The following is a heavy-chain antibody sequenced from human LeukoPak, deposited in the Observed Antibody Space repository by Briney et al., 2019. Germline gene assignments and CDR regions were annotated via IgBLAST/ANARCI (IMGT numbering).Heavy chain of an antibody. CDR1: GGSISSYY. CDR3: ARSGWTMRPFDI. V-gene: IGHV4-59*01. CDR2: IYYSGST. Sequence: PSETLSLTCTVSGGSISSYYWSWLRQPPGKGLEWIGYIYYSGSTNYNPSLKSRVTISVDTSKNQFSLKLSSVTAADTAVYYCARSGWTMRPFDIWGQGTMVTVSS. J-gene: IGHJ3*02. D-gene: IGHD3-22*01.